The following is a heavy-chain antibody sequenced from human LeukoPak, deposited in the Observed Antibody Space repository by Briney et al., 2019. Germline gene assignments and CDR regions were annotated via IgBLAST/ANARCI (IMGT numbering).Heavy chain of an antibody. Sequence: GGSLRLSCAASGFTFSSYSMNWVRQAPGKGLEWVSSISSSSSYIYYADSVKGRFTISRDNAKNSLYLQMNSLRAEDTAVYYCARGRRYCSGGSCHNWFDPWGQGTLVTVSS. J-gene: IGHJ5*02. CDR3: ARGRRYCSGGSCHNWFDP. D-gene: IGHD2-15*01. CDR2: ISSSSSYI. V-gene: IGHV3-21*01. CDR1: GFTFSSYS.